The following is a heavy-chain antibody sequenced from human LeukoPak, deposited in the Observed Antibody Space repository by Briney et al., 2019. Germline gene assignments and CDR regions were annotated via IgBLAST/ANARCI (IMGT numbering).Heavy chain of an antibody. CDR3: ARDRFSHYDSSGFFDY. Sequence: GGSLRLSCAASGFTFSSYAMSWVRQAPGEGLEWLSSVSGSGGSVYFADSVKGRFTFSRDNSQNTLYLQLNTLRAEDTAVYYCARDRFSHYDSSGFFDYWGQGTLVTVSS. V-gene: IGHV3-23*01. CDR2: VSGSGGSV. J-gene: IGHJ4*02. D-gene: IGHD3-22*01. CDR1: GFTFSSYA.